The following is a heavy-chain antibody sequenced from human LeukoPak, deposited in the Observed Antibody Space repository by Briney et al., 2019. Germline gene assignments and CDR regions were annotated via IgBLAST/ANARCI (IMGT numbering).Heavy chain of an antibody. Sequence: PSETLSLTCTVSGGSISSYYWSWIRQPPGKGLEWIGYIYYSGSTNYNPSLKSRVTISVDTCKNQFYLKLRSVTAADTAVYYCAGGTPLRYSSSWYLFDSRGQGTLVTVSS. CDR2: IYYSGST. J-gene: IGHJ4*02. CDR1: GGSISSYY. V-gene: IGHV4-59*08. CDR3: AGGTPLRYSSSWYLFDS. D-gene: IGHD6-13*01.